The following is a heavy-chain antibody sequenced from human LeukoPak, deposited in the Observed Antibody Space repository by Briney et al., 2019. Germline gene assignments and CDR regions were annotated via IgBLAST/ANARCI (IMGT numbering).Heavy chain of an antibody. J-gene: IGHJ4*02. CDR2: IYPTGGST. CDR1: GYTFSTYS. CDR3: ARGEALDS. Sequence: ASVKVSCKASGYTFSTYSTHWVRQAPGQGLEWMGIIYPTGGSTIYAQRFQGRVTMTRDTSASTVYMEVSSLRSDDTAVYYCARGEALDSWGQGTLVTVSS. V-gene: IGHV1-46*01.